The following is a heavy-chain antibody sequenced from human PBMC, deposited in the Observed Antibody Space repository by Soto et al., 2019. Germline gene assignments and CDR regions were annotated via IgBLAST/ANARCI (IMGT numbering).Heavy chain of an antibody. J-gene: IGHJ4*02. Sequence: GGSLRLSCAASGFTVSTYHMSWVRQAPGKGLEWVSYISSRSSTIYYAETVKGRFTISRDNAKNSLYLQMNSLRAEDTTVYYCARDSGYSYGPFDYWGQGTLVTVSS. CDR3: ARDSGYSYGPFDY. V-gene: IGHV3-48*01. CDR1: GFTVSTYH. D-gene: IGHD5-18*01. CDR2: ISSRSSTI.